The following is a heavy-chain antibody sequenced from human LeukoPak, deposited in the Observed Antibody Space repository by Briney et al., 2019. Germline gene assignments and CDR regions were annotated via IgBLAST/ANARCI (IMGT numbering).Heavy chain of an antibody. CDR2: ISSSSSTI. CDR1: GFTFSSYS. CDR3: ARGPYGDYEHFDY. D-gene: IGHD4-17*01. Sequence: PGGSLRLSCAASGFTFSSYSMSWVRQAPGKGLEWVSYISSSSSTIYYADSVKGRFTISRDNAKNSLYLQMNSLRAEDTAVYYCARGPYGDYEHFDYWGQGTLVTVSS. J-gene: IGHJ4*02. V-gene: IGHV3-48*04.